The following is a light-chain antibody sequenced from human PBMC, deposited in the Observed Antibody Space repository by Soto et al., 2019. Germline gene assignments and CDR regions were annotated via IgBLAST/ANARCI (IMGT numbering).Light chain of an antibody. Sequence: EIVLTQSPGTLSLSPGERATLSCRASQSVSNNYLAWYQQRPGQDPRLLIYGASNRDTGIPDRFSGSGSGKNFTLTISRLAPEDSAEYYWHQYSSPGTFGQGTKVEIK. CDR1: QSVSNNY. V-gene: IGKV3-20*01. CDR3: HQYSSPGT. CDR2: GAS. J-gene: IGKJ1*01.